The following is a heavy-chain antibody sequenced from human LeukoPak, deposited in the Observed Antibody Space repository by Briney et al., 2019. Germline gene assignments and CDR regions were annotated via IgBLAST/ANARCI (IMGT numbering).Heavy chain of an antibody. CDR2: INPNSGGT. CDR1: GYTFTGYY. V-gene: IGHV1-2*06. CDR3: ARDDVVGQLWWD. J-gene: IGHJ4*02. D-gene: IGHD5-18*01. Sequence: ASVKVSCKASGYTFTGYYMHWVRQAPGQGLEWMGRINPNSGGTNYAQKFQGRVTMTRDTSISTAYMELSRLRSDDTAVYYCARDDVVGQLWWDWGQGTLVTVSS.